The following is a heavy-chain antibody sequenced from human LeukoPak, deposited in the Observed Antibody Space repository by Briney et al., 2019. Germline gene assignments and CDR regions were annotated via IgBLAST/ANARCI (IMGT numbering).Heavy chain of an antibody. V-gene: IGHV3-30*18. J-gene: IGHJ3*02. Sequence: GRSLRLSCAASGFTFSSYGMHWVRQAPGKGLEWLAVISYDGSNKYYADSVKGRFTISRDNSKNTLYLQMNSLRAEDTAVYYCAKDYGGNSGAFDIWGQGTMVTVSS. CDR3: AKDYGGNSGAFDI. D-gene: IGHD4-23*01. CDR1: GFTFSSYG. CDR2: ISYDGSNK.